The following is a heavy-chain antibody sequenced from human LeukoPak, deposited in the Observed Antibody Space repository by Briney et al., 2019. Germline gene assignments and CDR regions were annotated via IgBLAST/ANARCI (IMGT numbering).Heavy chain of an antibody. CDR3: ARDLTQWLVPKDVAGYYYYYMDV. V-gene: IGHV1-2*02. CDR2: INPNSGGT. D-gene: IGHD6-19*01. Sequence: GASVKVSCKASGYTFTGYYMHWVRQAPGQGLEWMGWINPNSGGTNYAQKFQGRVTMTRDTSISTAYMELSRLRSDDTAVYYCARDLTQWLVPKDVAGYYYYYMDVWDKGTTVTVSS. CDR1: GYTFTGYY. J-gene: IGHJ6*03.